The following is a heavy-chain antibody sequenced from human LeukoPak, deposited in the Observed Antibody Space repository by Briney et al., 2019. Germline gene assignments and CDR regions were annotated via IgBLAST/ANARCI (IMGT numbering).Heavy chain of an antibody. J-gene: IGHJ6*02. V-gene: IGHV3-23*01. D-gene: IGHD5-12*01. Sequence: GGSLRLSCAASGFTFSSYAMSWVRQAPGKGLEWVSAIRGSGGSTYYADSVKGRFTISRYNSKNTLYLQMNSLRAEDTAVYYCAKYGSGYDWGYYYGMDVWGQGTTVTVS. CDR1: GFTFSSYA. CDR2: IRGSGGST. CDR3: AKYGSGYDWGYYYGMDV.